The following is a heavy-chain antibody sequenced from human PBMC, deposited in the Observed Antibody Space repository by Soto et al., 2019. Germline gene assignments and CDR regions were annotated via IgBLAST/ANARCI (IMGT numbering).Heavy chain of an antibody. CDR3: AHSYYDILGPLNYFDY. D-gene: IGHD3-9*01. CDR1: GFSLSTSGVG. Sequence: TLTLTCTFSGFSLSTSGVGVGWIRQPPGKALEWLALIYWDDDKRYSPSLKSRLTITKDTSKNQVVLTMTNMDPVDTATYYCAHSYYDILGPLNYFDYWGQGTLVTVSS. CDR2: IYWDDDK. J-gene: IGHJ4*02. V-gene: IGHV2-5*02.